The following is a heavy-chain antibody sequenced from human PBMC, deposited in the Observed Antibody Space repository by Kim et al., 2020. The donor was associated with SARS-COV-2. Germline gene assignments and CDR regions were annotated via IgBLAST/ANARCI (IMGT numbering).Heavy chain of an antibody. CDR2: GNMTT. CDR3: LGGFYLDY. J-gene: IGHJ4*02. Sequence: GNMTTNYSQKFQGRVTFTTDPSASTAYMELSFLRTEDSAVYYCLGGFYLDYWGQGTLVTVSS. D-gene: IGHD3-16*01. V-gene: IGHV1-3*01.